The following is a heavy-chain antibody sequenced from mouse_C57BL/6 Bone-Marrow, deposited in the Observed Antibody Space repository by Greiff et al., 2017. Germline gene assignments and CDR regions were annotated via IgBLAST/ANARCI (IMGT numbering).Heavy chain of an antibody. CDR1: GFTFSDFY. CDR3: ARDYYGSSYWYFDV. CDR2: SRNKANDYTT. D-gene: IGHD1-1*01. V-gene: IGHV7-1*02. J-gene: IGHJ1*01. Sequence: EVKLVESGGGLVQPGGSLRLSCATSGFTFSDFYMEWVRQPPGKRLEWIAASRNKANDYTTEYSASVKGRFIVSRDTSQSIRYLQMNALRAEDTAIYYCARDYYGSSYWYFDVWGAGTTVTVSS.